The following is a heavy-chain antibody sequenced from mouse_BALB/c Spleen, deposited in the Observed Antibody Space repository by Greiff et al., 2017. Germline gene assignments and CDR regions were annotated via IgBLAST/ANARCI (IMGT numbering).Heavy chain of an antibody. J-gene: IGHJ3*01. Sequence: VQLQQSGAELAKPGASVKMSCKASGYTFTSYWMHWVKQRPGQGLEWIGYINPSTGYTEYNQKFKDKATLTADKSSSTAYMQLSSLTSEDSAVYYCARGSYGSSYAWFAYWGQGTLVTVSA. CDR2: INPSTGYT. CDR3: ARGSYGSSYAWFAY. CDR1: GYTFTSYW. V-gene: IGHV1-7*01. D-gene: IGHD1-1*01.